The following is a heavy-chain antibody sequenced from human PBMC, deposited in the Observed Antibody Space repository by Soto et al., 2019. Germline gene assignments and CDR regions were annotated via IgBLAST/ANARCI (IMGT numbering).Heavy chain of an antibody. V-gene: IGHV1-69*12. CDR2: IIPIFGTA. CDR3: ARGNHRWLQLWYFDL. Sequence: QVQLVQSGAEVKKPGSSVTVSCKASGGTFSSYTISWVRQAPGQGLEWMGGIIPIFGTANYAQKFQGRVTITAGDSTSTAYMELSSLMSEETAVYYCARGNHRWLQLWYFDLWGRGTLVTVSS. D-gene: IGHD5-12*01. J-gene: IGHJ2*01. CDR1: GGTFSSYT.